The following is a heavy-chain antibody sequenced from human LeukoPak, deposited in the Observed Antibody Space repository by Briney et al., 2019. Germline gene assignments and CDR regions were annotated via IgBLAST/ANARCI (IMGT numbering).Heavy chain of an antibody. J-gene: IGHJ4*02. CDR2: INPNSGGT. Sequence: ASVKVSCKASGYTFTGYYMHWVRQAPGQGLEWMGWINPNSGGTNYAQKFQGRVTMTRDTSISTAYMELSRLRSGDTAVYYCARGRANGSGSYGDYWGQGTLVTVSS. CDR3: ARGRANGSGSYGDY. CDR1: GYTFTGYY. D-gene: IGHD3-10*01. V-gene: IGHV1-2*02.